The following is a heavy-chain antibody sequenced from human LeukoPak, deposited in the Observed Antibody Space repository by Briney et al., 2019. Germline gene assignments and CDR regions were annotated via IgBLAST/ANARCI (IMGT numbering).Heavy chain of an antibody. D-gene: IGHD1-26*01. CDR2: ISYGGSNK. J-gene: IGHJ6*02. Sequence: GRSLRLSCAASGFTFSSYAMHWVRQAPGKGLEWVAVISYGGSNKYYADSVKGRFTISRDNSKNTLYLQMNSLRAGDTAVYYCASSGSYWYYYYGMDVWGQGTTVTVSS. CDR1: GFTFSSYA. V-gene: IGHV3-30*04. CDR3: ASSGSYWYYYYGMDV.